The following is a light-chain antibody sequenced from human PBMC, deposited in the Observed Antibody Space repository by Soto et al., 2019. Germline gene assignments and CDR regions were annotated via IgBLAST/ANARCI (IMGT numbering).Light chain of an antibody. J-gene: IGKJ5*01. CDR3: QQRTNWPT. CDR2: DAS. V-gene: IGKV3-11*01. Sequence: EIVLTQSPATLSLSPGERATLSCRAGQIVRVYLAWYQQKPGQAPRLLIYDASNRATGIPARFSGSGSGTDFTLTISSLEPEDFAVYYCQQRTNWPTFGQGTRLEIK. CDR1: QIVRVY.